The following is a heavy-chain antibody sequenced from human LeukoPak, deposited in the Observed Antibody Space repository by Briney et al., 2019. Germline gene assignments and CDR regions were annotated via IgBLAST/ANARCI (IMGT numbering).Heavy chain of an antibody. V-gene: IGHV3-21*01. D-gene: IGHD5-12*01. CDR2: ISSSSSYI. CDR3: ARGGGYAWDY. J-gene: IGHJ4*02. Sequence: GGSLRLSCAASGFTFSSYSMNWVHQAPGKGLEWVSSISSSSSYIYYADSVKGRFTISRDNARNSLYLQMNSLRADDTAVYYCARGGGYAWDYWGQGTLVTVSS. CDR1: GFTFSSYS.